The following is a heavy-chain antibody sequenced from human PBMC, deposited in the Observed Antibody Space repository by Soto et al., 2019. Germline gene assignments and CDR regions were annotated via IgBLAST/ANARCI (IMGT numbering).Heavy chain of an antibody. CDR2: ISSSSSYI. J-gene: IGHJ4*02. D-gene: IGHD6-13*01. V-gene: IGHV3-21*01. CDR1: GFTFSSYS. CDR3: ASPKRIAAAGTNFDY. Sequence: GGSLRLSCAASGFTFSSYSMNWVRQAPGKGLEWVSSISSSSSYIYYADSVKGRFTISRDNAKNSLYLQMNSLRAEDTAVYYCASPKRIAAAGTNFDYWGQGTLVTVSS.